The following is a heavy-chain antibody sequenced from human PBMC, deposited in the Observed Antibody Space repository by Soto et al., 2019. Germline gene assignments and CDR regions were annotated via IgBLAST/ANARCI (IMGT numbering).Heavy chain of an antibody. D-gene: IGHD1-26*01. CDR3: ARLLYSGSYSVEY. CDR2: ISSSSSYT. J-gene: IGHJ4*02. V-gene: IGHV3-11*06. CDR1: GFTFSDYY. Sequence: VGSLRLSCASSGFTFSDYYMSCIRHSPGKGLEWVSYISSSSSYTNYADSVKGRFTISRDNAKNSLYLQMDSLRAEDTAVYYCARLLYSGSYSVEYWGQGTLVIVSS.